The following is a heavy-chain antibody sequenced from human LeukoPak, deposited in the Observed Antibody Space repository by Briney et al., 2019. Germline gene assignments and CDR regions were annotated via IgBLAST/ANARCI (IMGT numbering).Heavy chain of an antibody. CDR2: ISTSSSYI. CDR1: GFTFSSYS. CDR3: AREAITMIVSGAFDI. J-gene: IGHJ3*02. V-gene: IGHV3-21*01. Sequence: PGGSLRLSCAASGFTFSSYSMNWLRQAPGNGLEWVSYISTSSSYIYYADSVKCGFTMSRDDAKNSLYLQMHSVRADYTALYACAREAITMIVSGAFDIWGQGTMVTVSS. D-gene: IGHD3-22*01.